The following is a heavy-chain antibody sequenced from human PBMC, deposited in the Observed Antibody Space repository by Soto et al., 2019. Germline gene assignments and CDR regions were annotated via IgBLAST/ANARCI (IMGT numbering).Heavy chain of an antibody. J-gene: IGHJ4*02. D-gene: IGHD3-10*01. CDR1: GFTFSSYA. CDR3: ASTLIRRVTTTYFDY. V-gene: IGHV3-30-3*01. CDR2: ISYDGSDK. Sequence: VQLVESGRGVVQPGRSLRLSCAASGFTFSSYAMHWVRQAPGKGLEWVAVISYDGSDKYYADSVKGRFTISRDNSNTALYLQMNSLRVDDTAVYYCASTLIRRVTTTYFDYWGQGTLGTVSS.